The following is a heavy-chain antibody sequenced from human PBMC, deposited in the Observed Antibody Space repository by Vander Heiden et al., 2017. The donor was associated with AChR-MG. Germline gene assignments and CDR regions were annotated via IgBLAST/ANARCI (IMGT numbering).Heavy chain of an antibody. D-gene: IGHD5-18*01. CDR1: GFTFSSYC. CDR3: ARDFGRDTAMPHYYYYGMDV. J-gene: IGHJ6*02. Sequence: EVQLVESGGGLVKPGGSLSLSCAASGFTFSSYCMNWVRQAPGKGLEWVSSISSSSSYIYYADSVKGRFTISRDNAKNSLYLQMNSLRAEDTAVYYCARDFGRDTAMPHYYYYGMDVWGQGTTVTVSS. CDR2: ISSSSSYI. V-gene: IGHV3-21*01.